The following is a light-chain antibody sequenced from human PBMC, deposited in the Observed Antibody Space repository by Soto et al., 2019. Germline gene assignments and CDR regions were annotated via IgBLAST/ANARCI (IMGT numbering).Light chain of an antibody. Sequence: QSVLTRAASVSGSPGQSIPISCTGTSSDVGGYNYVSWYQQHPGKAPKLMIYDVSNRPSGVSNRFSGSKSGNTASLTISGLQAEDEADYSCSSYTSSSTYVFGTGTKVTVL. CDR2: DVS. J-gene: IGLJ1*01. CDR3: SSYTSSSTYV. CDR1: SSDVGGYNY. V-gene: IGLV2-14*01.